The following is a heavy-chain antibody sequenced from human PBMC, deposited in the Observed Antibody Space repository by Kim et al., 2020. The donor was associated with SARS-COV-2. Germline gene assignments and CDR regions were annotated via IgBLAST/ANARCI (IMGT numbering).Heavy chain of an antibody. CDR3: ARDPGGVRGVIKGLDAFDI. Sequence: ASVKVSCKASGYTFTSYAMHWVRQAPGQRLEWMGWINAGNGNTKYSQKFQGRVTITRDTSASTAYMELSSLRSEDTAVYYCARDPGGVRGVIKGLDAFDIWGQGIMVTVSS. V-gene: IGHV1-3*01. CDR2: INAGNGNT. CDR1: GYTFTSYA. D-gene: IGHD3-10*01. J-gene: IGHJ3*02.